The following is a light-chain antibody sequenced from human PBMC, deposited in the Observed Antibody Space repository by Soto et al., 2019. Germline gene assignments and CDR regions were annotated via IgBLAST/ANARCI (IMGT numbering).Light chain of an antibody. CDR1: SSDIGAYDY. V-gene: IGLV2-14*01. CDR2: EVH. CDR3: SSYRSTITFYV. Sequence: QLVLTQPASVSGSPGQSITISCTGTSSDIGAYDYVSWYQQHPGKAPKLIISEVHNRPSGVSNRFSGSKSGSTASLTISGLQAEDEADYYCSSYRSTITFYVFGTGTKVTVL. J-gene: IGLJ1*01.